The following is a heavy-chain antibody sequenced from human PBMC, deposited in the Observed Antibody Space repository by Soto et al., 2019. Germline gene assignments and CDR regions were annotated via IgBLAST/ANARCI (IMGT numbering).Heavy chain of an antibody. Sequence: SETLSLTCAVSGYSISNGDYWGWIRQAPGKGLEWIGSVYYSGSTHYEPALRGRIAISVDTLKNQFSLRLPSVTAADTAMYFCARNTSTYFDSWGQGIPVTVSS. CDR1: GYSISNGDY. J-gene: IGHJ4*02. CDR3: ARNTSTYFDS. V-gene: IGHV4-38-2*01. CDR2: VYYSGST.